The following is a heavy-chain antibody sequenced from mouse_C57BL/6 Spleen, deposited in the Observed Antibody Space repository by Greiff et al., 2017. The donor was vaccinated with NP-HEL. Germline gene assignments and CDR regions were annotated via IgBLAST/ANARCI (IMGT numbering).Heavy chain of an antibody. CDR1: GYTFTSYW. CDR3: ARSRSSTDY. J-gene: IGHJ2*01. Sequence: QVQLQQPGAELVRPGSSVKLSCTASGYTFTSYWMDWVKQRPGQGLEWIGNIYPSDSETHYHHKFKDKVTLTVDKSTITAYMQISSLKAEDSAVYYCARSRSSTDYWGQGTTLTVSS. V-gene: IGHV1-61*01. CDR2: IYPSDSET. D-gene: IGHD1-1*01.